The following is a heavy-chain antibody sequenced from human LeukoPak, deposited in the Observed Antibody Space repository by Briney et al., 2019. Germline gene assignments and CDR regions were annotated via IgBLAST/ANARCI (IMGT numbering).Heavy chain of an antibody. CDR2: IYYSGST. D-gene: IGHD2-2*02. CDR1: GGSISSSSYY. Sequence: PSETLSLTCTVFGGSISSSSYYWGWIRQPPGKGLEWIGSIYYSGSTYYNPSLKSRVTISVDTSKNQFSLKLNSVTAADTAVYYCARRGYCSSTSCYNGYYFDCWGQGTLVTVSS. V-gene: IGHV4-39*01. CDR3: ARRGYCSSTSCYNGYYFDC. J-gene: IGHJ4*02.